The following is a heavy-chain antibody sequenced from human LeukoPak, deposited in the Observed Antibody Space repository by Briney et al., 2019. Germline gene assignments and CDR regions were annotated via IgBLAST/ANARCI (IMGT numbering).Heavy chain of an antibody. D-gene: IGHD4-17*01. CDR1: GYTFTGYY. CDR2: INPNSGGT. J-gene: IGHJ4*02. Sequence: ASVKVSCKASGYTFTGYYMHWVRQAPGQRLEWMGWINPNSGGTNYAQKFQGRVTMTRDTSISTAYMELSGLRSDDTAVYYCAAGVTTVTTRIKRWGQGTLVTVSS. CDR3: AAGVTTVTTRIKR. V-gene: IGHV1-2*02.